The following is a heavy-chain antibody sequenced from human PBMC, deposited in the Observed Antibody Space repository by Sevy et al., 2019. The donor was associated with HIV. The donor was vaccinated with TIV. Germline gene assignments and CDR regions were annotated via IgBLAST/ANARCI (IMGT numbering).Heavy chain of an antibody. J-gene: IGHJ4*02. CDR3: ATDDPPEQLVSDY. V-gene: IGHV3-15*04. Sequence: GGSLRLSCAVSGFTFSSAWMSWFRQTPGKRLEWVGRIESKIDGGTIYYAAPVKDRFSISRDDSTNTQFLQMISVKTEDTAVYYYATDDPPEQLVSDYWGQGTLVTVSS. CDR2: IESKIDGGTI. CDR1: GFTFSSAW. D-gene: IGHD6-6*01.